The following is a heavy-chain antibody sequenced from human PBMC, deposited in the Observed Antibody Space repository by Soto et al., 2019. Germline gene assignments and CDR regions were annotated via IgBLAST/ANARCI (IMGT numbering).Heavy chain of an antibody. CDR3: ARTEIVVVVATAYGMDV. V-gene: IGHV1-18*01. J-gene: IGHJ6*02. D-gene: IGHD2-15*01. CDR1: GYTFTSYG. CDR2: ISAYNGNT. Sequence: QVQLVQSGAEVKKPGASVKVSCKASGYTFTSYGISWVRQAPGQGLEWMGWISAYNGNTNYAQKLQGRVTMTTDTATSTAYMELRSLRSDDTAVYYCARTEIVVVVATAYGMDVWGQGTTVTVSS.